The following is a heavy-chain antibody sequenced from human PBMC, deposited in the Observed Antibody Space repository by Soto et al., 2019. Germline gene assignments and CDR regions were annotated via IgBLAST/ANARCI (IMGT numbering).Heavy chain of an antibody. CDR3: ARGHYYDSSVLFDF. CDR1: GDAIRSDP. V-gene: IGHV4-59*01. Sequence: PSETLSLTCTVSGDAIRSDPWNWIRQTPGKGLEWIGYVYYAGTTKYNPSVKSRVTIVVDRSKNQFSLKLASVTSEDTAVYFCARGHYYDSSVLFDFWGQGSLVTVSS. J-gene: IGHJ4*02. CDR2: VYYAGTT. D-gene: IGHD3-22*01.